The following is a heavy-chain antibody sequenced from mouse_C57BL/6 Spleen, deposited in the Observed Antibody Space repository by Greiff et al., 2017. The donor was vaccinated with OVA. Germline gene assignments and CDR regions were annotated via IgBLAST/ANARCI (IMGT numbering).Heavy chain of an antibody. D-gene: IGHD4-1*01. CDR3: ARDKVGRWYFDV. J-gene: IGHJ1*03. V-gene: IGHV5-16*01. Sequence: EVKLMESEGGLVQPGSSMKLSCTASGFTFSDYYMAWVRQVPEKGLEWVANINYDGSSTYYLDSLKSRFIISRDNAKNILYLQMSSLKSEDTATYYCARDKVGRWYFDVWGTGTTVTVSS. CDR2: INYDGSST. CDR1: GFTFSDYY.